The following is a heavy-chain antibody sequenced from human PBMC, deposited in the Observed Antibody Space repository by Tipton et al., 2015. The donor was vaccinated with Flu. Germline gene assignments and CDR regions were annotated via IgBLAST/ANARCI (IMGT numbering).Heavy chain of an antibody. CDR3: VRASLTSGWPVYFDY. Sequence: SLRLSCAASGFTFSSYDMNWVRQPPGKGLEWIGETSHSGSTNYNPSLKSRVTISVDKSKNQFSLKLSSVTAADTAVYYCVRASLTSGWPVYFDYWGQGTLVTVSS. CDR2: TSHSGST. D-gene: IGHD6-19*01. J-gene: IGHJ4*02. V-gene: IGHV4-4*02. CDR1: GFTFSSYDM.